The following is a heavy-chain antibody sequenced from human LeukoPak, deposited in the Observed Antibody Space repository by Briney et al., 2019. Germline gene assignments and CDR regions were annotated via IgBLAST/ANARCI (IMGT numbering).Heavy chain of an antibody. V-gene: IGHV4-31*03. CDR3: ARDSRANWFDP. J-gene: IGHJ5*02. Sequence: PSETLSLTCTVSGGSISSGGYYWSWLRQHPGKGLEWIGYIYYSGSTYYNPSLKSRVTISVDTSKNQFSLKLSSVTAADTAVYYCARDSRANWFDPWGQGTLVTVSS. CDR2: IYYSGST. CDR1: GGSISSGGYY.